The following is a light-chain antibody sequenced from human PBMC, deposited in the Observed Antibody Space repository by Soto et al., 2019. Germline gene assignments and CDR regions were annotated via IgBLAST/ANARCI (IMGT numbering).Light chain of an antibody. CDR2: KAS. Sequence: DIQMTQSPSTLSGSVGDRVTITCRASQTISSWLAWYQQKPGKAPKLLIYKASTLKSGVPSRFSGSGSVTEFTLTISSLQPDDFATYYCQHYNSYSEAFGQWTKVVLK. V-gene: IGKV1-5*03. CDR3: QHYNSYSEA. J-gene: IGKJ1*01. CDR1: QTISSW.